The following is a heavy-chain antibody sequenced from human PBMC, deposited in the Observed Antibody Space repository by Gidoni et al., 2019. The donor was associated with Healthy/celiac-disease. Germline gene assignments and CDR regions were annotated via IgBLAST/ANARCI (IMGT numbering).Heavy chain of an antibody. CDR3: ARGRLRLDWFDT. D-gene: IGHD3-9*01. Sequence: EVQLVASGGGLVQPGGSLPPSCAASASTFSSYWLRWVRQEPGEGLVWVSRINSEGSSTSYAESVEGRFTISRDNTKNTLYLQMNSRRAEDTAVYYCARGRLRLDWFDTWGQGTLVTVSS. CDR1: ASTFSSYW. V-gene: IGHV3-74*01. CDR2: INSEGSST. J-gene: IGHJ5*02.